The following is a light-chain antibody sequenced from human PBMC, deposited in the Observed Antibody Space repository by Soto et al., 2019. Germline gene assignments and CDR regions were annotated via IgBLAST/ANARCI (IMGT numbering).Light chain of an antibody. CDR3: SSYSSSTTHVV. CDR1: STDVGDFNY. J-gene: IGLJ2*01. V-gene: IGLV2-14*03. Sequence: QFALTQPASVSGSPGRSVTISCTGTSTDVGDFNYVSWYQHLPGRAHKLIIYDVTNRPSGISYRFSASKSGRTASLTISGLQAEDEADYYCSSYSSSTTHVVFGGGTKITVL. CDR2: DVT.